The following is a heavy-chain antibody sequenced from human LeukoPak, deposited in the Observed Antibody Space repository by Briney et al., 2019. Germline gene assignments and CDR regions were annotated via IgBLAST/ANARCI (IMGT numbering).Heavy chain of an antibody. CDR2: IYSGGST. CDR3: ARTYYYGSGRNY. V-gene: IGHV3-66*02. J-gene: IGHJ4*02. CDR1: GFTVSSNY. Sequence: GGSLRLSCAASGFTVSSNYMSWVRQAPGKGLEWVSVIYSGGSTYYADSVKGRFTISRDNSKNTLYLQMNSLRAEDTAVYYCARTYYYGSGRNYWGQEPLVTVSS. D-gene: IGHD3-10*01.